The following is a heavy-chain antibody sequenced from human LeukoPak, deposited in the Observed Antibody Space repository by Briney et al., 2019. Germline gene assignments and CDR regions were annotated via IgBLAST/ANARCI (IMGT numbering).Heavy chain of an antibody. Sequence: ASVKVSCKASGYTFTGYYMHWVRQAPGQGLEWMGWMNPNSGNTGYAQKFQGRVTITRNTSINTAYMELSSLRSEDTAVYYCARDYWSPLAVPGEFDYWGQGTLVTVSS. CDR3: ARDYWSPLAVPGEFDY. V-gene: IGHV1-8*03. J-gene: IGHJ4*02. D-gene: IGHD6-19*01. CDR2: MNPNSGNT. CDR1: GYTFTGYY.